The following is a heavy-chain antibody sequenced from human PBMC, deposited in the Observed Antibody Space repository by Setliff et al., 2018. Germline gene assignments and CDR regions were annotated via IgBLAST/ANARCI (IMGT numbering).Heavy chain of an antibody. V-gene: IGHV4-4*08. CDR3: ARHKSNGSGSYPSLYMDV. D-gene: IGHD3-10*01. J-gene: IGHJ6*03. CDR2: IHSSGRS. Sequence: SETLSLTCTVSDVPISGYYWSWIRQPPGKGLEWIGYIHSSGRSNYNPSLKSRVTTSIDTSKNQFSLKLSSVTAADTAVYYCARHKSNGSGSYPSLYMDVWGKGIMVTVSS. CDR1: DVPISGYY.